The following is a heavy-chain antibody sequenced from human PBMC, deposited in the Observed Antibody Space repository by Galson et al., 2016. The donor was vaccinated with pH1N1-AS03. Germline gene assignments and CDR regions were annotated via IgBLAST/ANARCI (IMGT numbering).Heavy chain of an antibody. V-gene: IGHV3-30*02. J-gene: IGHJ4*02. CDR2: IRYDETIK. CDR3: VKGGGYSHGFMEYYFDS. D-gene: IGHD3-10*01. Sequence: WVAFIRYDETIKNYADSVKGRFTISRDNPKNTVYLEMNSLRPEDTTVYYCVKGGGYSHGFMEYYFDSWGQGTLVTVSS.